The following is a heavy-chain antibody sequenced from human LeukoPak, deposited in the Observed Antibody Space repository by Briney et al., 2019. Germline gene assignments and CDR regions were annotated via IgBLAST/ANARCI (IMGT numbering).Heavy chain of an antibody. CDR2: ISAYNGNT. V-gene: IGHV1-18*01. CDR3: ARVVATVHGYYYYGMDV. Sequence: ASVKASCKASGYTFTSYGISWVRQAPGQGLEWMGWISAYNGNTNYAQKLQGRVTMTTDTSTSTAYMELRSLRSDDTAVYYCARVVATVHGYYYYGMDVWGQGTTVTVSS. CDR1: GYTFTSYG. D-gene: IGHD5-12*01. J-gene: IGHJ6*02.